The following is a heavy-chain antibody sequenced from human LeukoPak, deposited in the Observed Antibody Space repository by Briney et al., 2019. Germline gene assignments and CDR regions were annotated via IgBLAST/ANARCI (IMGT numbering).Heavy chain of an antibody. CDR2: IWYDGSNK. CDR1: GFTFSSYG. Sequence: GGSLRLSCAASGFTFSSYGMHWVRQAPGKGLERVAVIWYDGSNKYYADSVKGRFTISRDNSKNTLYLQMNSLRAEDTAVYYCARGTITISSWGQGTLVTVSS. CDR3: ARGTITISS. D-gene: IGHD3-3*01. J-gene: IGHJ5*02. V-gene: IGHV3-33*01.